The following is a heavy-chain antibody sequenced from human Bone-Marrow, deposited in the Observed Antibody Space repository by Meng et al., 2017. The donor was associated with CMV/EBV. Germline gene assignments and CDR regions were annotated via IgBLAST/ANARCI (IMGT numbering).Heavy chain of an antibody. V-gene: IGHV1-2*02. CDR2: ISPNSGGT. CDR1: GYTSTDYY. D-gene: IGHD1-14*01. J-gene: IGHJ6*02. Sequence: ASVKVSCKASGYTSTDYYMHWVRQAPGQGLEWMGWISPNSGGTNCAQKFEGRVTMTRDTSISTTYMELSRLRSDDTAVYYCARVFRGYYGMDVWGQGTTVTVSS. CDR3: ARVFRGYYGMDV.